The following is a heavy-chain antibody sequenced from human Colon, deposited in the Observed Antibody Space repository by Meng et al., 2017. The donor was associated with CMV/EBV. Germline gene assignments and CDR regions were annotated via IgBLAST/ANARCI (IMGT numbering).Heavy chain of an antibody. Sequence: ASVKVSCKTSGYSFTTYGISWVRQAPGQGLEWMGWIRTNTNYAQKFQGRVTVTTDTSTSTAYMELRNLTSDDTAVYYCARVFVDYYYYYGMDVWGQGTTVTVSS. CDR2: IRTNT. J-gene: IGHJ6*02. D-gene: IGHD2-21*01. CDR3: ARVFVDYYYYYGMDV. CDR1: GYSFTTYG. V-gene: IGHV1-18*01.